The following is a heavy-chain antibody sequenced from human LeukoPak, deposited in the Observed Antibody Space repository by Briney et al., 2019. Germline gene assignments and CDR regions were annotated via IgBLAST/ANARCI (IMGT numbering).Heavy chain of an antibody. J-gene: IGHJ5*02. Sequence: SQTLSLTCTVSGGSISSGDYYWSWIRQPPGKGLEWIGYVYYSGSTYYNPSIKSRVTISVDTSKNQFSLKLSSVTAADTAVYYCARVSYDFWSGYGFDPWGQGTLVTVSS. CDR2: VYYSGST. V-gene: IGHV4-30-4*01. CDR3: ARVSYDFWSGYGFDP. CDR1: GGSISSGDYY. D-gene: IGHD3-3*01.